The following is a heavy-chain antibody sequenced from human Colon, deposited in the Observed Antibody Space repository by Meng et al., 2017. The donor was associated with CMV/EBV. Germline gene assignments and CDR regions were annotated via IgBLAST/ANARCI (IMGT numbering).Heavy chain of an antibody. J-gene: IGHJ1*01. CDR1: VYTFTTCG. CDR2: MSAYSGDT. D-gene: IGHD6-19*01. CDR3: VRESEVSGVVYLHH. V-gene: IGHV1-18*01. Sequence: KASVYTFTTCGFGWVRQAPGQGLKWMGWMSAYSGDTHFAQNFQGRVILTRDTSTTTAYLEMRSLRSDDTATYYCVRESEVSGVVYLHHWGQGTLVTVSS.